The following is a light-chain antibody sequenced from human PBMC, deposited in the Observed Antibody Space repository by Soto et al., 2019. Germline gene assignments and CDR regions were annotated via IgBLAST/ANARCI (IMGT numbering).Light chain of an antibody. Sequence: EMVMAEYGASVDVCRGGRTTLSCRASQSISANLAWYQQKPGQTPRLLIYGASTRATGVPARFSGSGSGTEFTLAISSLQSEDFAISYCQQYNSWPPGTFGQGTKVDIK. V-gene: IGKV3-15*01. J-gene: IGKJ1*01. CDR1: QSISAN. CDR3: QQYNSWPPGT. CDR2: GAS.